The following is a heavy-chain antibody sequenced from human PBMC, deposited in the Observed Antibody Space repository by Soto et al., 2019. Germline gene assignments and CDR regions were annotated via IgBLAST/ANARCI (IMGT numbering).Heavy chain of an antibody. CDR2: TNGNLGTG. CDR3: ARRDSHGYFRYFDN. CDR1: GGTFSSYP. Sequence: QVQLVQSGAEVKRPVSSVKVSCKASGGTFSSYPISWVRQAPGQGLEWMGGTNGNLGTGNYAEKFRGRLTITTDISTTTAYIEQSSLTSEDKAVYYCARRDSHGYFRYFDNWGQGTLVTVSS. V-gene: IGHV1-69*06. J-gene: IGHJ4*02. D-gene: IGHD4-17*01.